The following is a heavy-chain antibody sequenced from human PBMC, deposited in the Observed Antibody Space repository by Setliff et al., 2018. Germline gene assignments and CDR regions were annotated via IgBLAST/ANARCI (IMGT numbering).Heavy chain of an antibody. Sequence: SETLSLTCSVSGASISSNYWSWIRQSPGKGLEWIGYLYYNGTTRFGPSLKSRATISLDTSRNQFSLRLTSVTAADTAVYFCARDNTILGATDYWGQGTLVTVSS. J-gene: IGHJ4*02. CDR1: GASISSNY. D-gene: IGHD1-26*01. V-gene: IGHV4-59*01. CDR3: ARDNTILGATDY. CDR2: LYYNGTT.